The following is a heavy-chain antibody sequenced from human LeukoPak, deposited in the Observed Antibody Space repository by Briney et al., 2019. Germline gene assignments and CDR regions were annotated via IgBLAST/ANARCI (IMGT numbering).Heavy chain of an antibody. Sequence: GGSLRLSCAASGFTFSGYAMSWVRQAPGKGLEWVSAITTSGDNAYYVDSVKGRFTMSRDNSKNTLYLQMNSLGADDAAVYYCARDHDNFFDYWGQGTLVSVST. D-gene: IGHD3-9*01. J-gene: IGHJ4*02. CDR1: GFTFSGYA. CDR2: ITTSGDNA. V-gene: IGHV3-23*01. CDR3: ARDHDNFFDY.